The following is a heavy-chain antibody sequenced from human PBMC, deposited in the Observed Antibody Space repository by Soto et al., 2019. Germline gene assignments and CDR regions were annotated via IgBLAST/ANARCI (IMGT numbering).Heavy chain of an antibody. Sequence: VASVKVSCKASGYTFTSYDINWVRHATGQGLEWMGWMNPNSGNTGYAQRFQGRVTMTRNTSISTAYMELSSLRSEDTAVYYCAGGGIAAAVNLYGMDVWGQGTTVTVYS. D-gene: IGHD6-13*01. CDR1: GYTFTSYD. J-gene: IGHJ6*02. CDR2: MNPNSGNT. V-gene: IGHV1-8*01. CDR3: AGGGIAAAVNLYGMDV.